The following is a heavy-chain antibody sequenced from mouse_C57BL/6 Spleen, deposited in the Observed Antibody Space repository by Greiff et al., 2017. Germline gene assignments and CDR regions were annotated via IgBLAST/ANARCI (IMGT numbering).Heavy chain of an antibody. V-gene: IGHV1-59*01. J-gene: IGHJ2*01. CDR1: GYTFTSYW. CDR2: IDPSDSYT. D-gene: IGHD1-1*01. Sequence: VQLQQPGAELVRPGTSVKLSCKASGYTFTSYWMHWVKQRPGQGLAWIGVIDPSDSYTNYNQKFKGKATLTVDTSSSTAYMQLSSLTSEDSAVYYCARDYYGSSPYYFDYWGQGTTLTVSS. CDR3: ARDYYGSSPYYFDY.